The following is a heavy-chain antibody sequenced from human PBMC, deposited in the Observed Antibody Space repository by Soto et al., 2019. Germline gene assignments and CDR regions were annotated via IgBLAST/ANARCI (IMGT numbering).Heavy chain of an antibody. Sequence: GESLKISCKGSGYSFTSYWIGWVRQMPGKGLEWMGIIYPGDSDTRYSPSFQGQVTISADKSISTAYLQWSSLKASDTAMYYCARHPPNYSVSYYYYMDVWGKGTTVNVSS. CDR3: ARHPPNYSVSYYYYMDV. CDR1: GYSFTSYW. J-gene: IGHJ6*03. CDR2: IYPGDSDT. D-gene: IGHD1-26*01. V-gene: IGHV5-51*01.